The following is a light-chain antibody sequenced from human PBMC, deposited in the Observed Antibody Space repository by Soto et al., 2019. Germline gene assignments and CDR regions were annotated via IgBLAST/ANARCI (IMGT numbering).Light chain of an antibody. Sequence: QSALTQPPSSSGSPGQSVTISCTGTSSDVGGYNYVSWYQKHPGKAPKLMIYDVSKRPSGVTDRFSGSKSGNTASLTVSGLQTEDEDDYYCSSYAGSNNFRVFGGGTKLTVL. CDR3: SSYAGSNNFRV. CDR2: DVS. V-gene: IGLV2-8*01. J-gene: IGLJ3*02. CDR1: SSDVGGYNY.